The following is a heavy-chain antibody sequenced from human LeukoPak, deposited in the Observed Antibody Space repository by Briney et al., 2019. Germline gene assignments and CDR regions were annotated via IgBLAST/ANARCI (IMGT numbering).Heavy chain of an antibody. CDR1: GGSISSSSYY. V-gene: IGHV4-39*01. CDR2: IYNSGST. J-gene: IGHJ4*02. D-gene: IGHD6-19*01. CDR3: ARHLYSSGWYYFDY. Sequence: TSETLSLTCTVSGGSISSSSYYWGWIRQPPGKGLEWIGSIYNSGSTYYSPSLKSRVTISVDTSKNQFSLKLSSVTAADTAVYYCARHLYSSGWYYFDYWGQGTLVTVSS.